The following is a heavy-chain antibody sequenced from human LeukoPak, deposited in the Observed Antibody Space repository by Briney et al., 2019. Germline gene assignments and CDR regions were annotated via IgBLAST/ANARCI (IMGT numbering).Heavy chain of an antibody. Sequence: PGGSLRLSCAASGFTFSSYSMNWVRQAPGKGLEWVSSISSSSGYIYYADSVKGRFTISRDNAKNSLYLQMNSLRAEDTAVYYCASDSSGWYRENDYWGQGTLVTVSS. CDR3: ASDSSGWYRENDY. V-gene: IGHV3-21*01. D-gene: IGHD6-19*01. CDR2: ISSSSGYI. CDR1: GFTFSSYS. J-gene: IGHJ4*02.